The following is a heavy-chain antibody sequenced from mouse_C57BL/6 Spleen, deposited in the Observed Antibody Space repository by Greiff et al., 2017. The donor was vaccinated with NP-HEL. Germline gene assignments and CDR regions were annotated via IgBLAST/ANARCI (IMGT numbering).Heavy chain of an antibody. CDR2: ITPSSGYT. V-gene: IGHV1-4*01. D-gene: IGHD4-1*01. J-gene: IGHJ2*01. CDR1: GYTFTSYT. Sequence: QVQLQQSGAELARPGASVKMSCKASGYTFTSYTMHWVKQRPGQGLEWIGYITPSSGYTKYNQKFKDKATLTADKSSSTAYMQLSRLTSEDSSVYYGARSANGDYFDYWGQGTTLTVSS. CDR3: ARSANGDYFDY.